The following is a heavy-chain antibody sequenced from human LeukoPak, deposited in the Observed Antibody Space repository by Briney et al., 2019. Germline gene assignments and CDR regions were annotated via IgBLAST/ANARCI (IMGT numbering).Heavy chain of an antibody. Sequence: ASVKVSCKASGYTFTSYDIDWVRQATGQGLEWMGWMNPNSGNTGNAQKFQGRVTMTRNTSISTAYMELSSLRCEDTAVYYCARGRRDSRQFDYWGQGTLVTVSS. CDR2: MNPNSGNT. CDR3: ARGRRDSRQFDY. V-gene: IGHV1-8*01. CDR1: GYTFTSYD. J-gene: IGHJ4*02. D-gene: IGHD3-10*01.